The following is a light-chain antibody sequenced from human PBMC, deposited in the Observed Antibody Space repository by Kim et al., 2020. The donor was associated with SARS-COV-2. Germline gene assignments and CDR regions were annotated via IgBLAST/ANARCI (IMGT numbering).Light chain of an antibody. CDR3: QQYNNWPYT. CDR2: GTS. CDR1: QSVSSN. V-gene: IGKV3-15*01. J-gene: IGKJ2*01. Sequence: SLSPGDSAPLSCRTSQSVSSNLSWYQQKPGQAPRLLIYGTSTRDTGIPARFSGSGSGTGFTLTISSLQSEDFAVYHCQQYNNWPYTFGQGTKLEI.